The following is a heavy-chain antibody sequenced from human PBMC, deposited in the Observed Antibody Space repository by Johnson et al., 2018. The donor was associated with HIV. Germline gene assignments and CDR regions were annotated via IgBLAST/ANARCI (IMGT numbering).Heavy chain of an antibody. Sequence: VQLVESGGGLVQPGRSLRLACAASGFTFHEYAMHWVRQTPGKGLEWVSGISWNSGSVGYADSVKGRLTISRDNSKKSLYLDMNSLRAEDTAFYYCAKYMLPWFGEFPWAFDVFDIWGQGTMVTVSS. D-gene: IGHD3-10*01. CDR2: ISWNSGSV. CDR3: AKYMLPWFGEFPWAFDVFDI. J-gene: IGHJ3*02. CDR1: GFTFHEYA. V-gene: IGHV3-9*01.